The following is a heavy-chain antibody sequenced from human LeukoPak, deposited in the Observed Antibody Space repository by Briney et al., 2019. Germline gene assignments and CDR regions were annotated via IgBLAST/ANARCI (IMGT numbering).Heavy chain of an antibody. J-gene: IGHJ4*02. D-gene: IGHD3/OR15-3a*01. Sequence: GGSLRLSCAASGFTFDDYAMHWVRQAPGKGLEWVSGISWNSGSIGYADSVKGRFTISRDNAKNSLYLQMNSLRAEDTAVYYCARVRRTGFDYWGQGTLVTVSS. V-gene: IGHV3-9*01. CDR1: GFTFDDYA. CDR2: ISWNSGSI. CDR3: ARVRRTGFDY.